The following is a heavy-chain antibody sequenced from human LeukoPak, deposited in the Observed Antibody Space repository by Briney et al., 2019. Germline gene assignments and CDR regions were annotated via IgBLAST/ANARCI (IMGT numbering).Heavy chain of an antibody. CDR2: ISWNSGSI. D-gene: IGHD6-19*01. J-gene: IGHJ3*02. CDR3: ARETGIAVAGMSHDAFDI. V-gene: IGHV3-9*01. Sequence: GGSLRLSCAASGFTFDDYAMHWVRQAPGKGLEWVSGISWNSGSIGYADSVKGRFTISRDNAKNSLYLQMNSLRAEDTALYYCARETGIAVAGMSHDAFDIWGQGTMVTVSS. CDR1: GFTFDDYA.